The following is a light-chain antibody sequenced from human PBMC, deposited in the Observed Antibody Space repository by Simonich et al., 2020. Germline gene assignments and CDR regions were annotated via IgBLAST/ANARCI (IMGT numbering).Light chain of an antibody. CDR1: KSVLYSSNNKNY. V-gene: IGKV4-1*01. CDR2: WAT. CDR3: QQYYSTPYT. J-gene: IGKJ2*01. Sequence: DIVMTQSPDSLAVSLGERATINCKSSKSVLYSSNNKNYLAWYQHKPGQPPKLLIYWATTRESGVPARFRGSGSGTDFTLTISILQAEDVAVYYCQQYYSTPYTFGQGTKLEIK.